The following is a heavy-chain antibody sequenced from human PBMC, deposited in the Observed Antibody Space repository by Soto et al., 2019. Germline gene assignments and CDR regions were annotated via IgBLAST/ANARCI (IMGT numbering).Heavy chain of an antibody. CDR3: ARDSSSGWYFDDAFDI. J-gene: IGHJ3*02. V-gene: IGHV1-18*01. CDR1: GYTFTSYG. D-gene: IGHD6-19*01. Sequence: QVQLVQSGAEVKKPGASVKVSCKASGYTFTSYGISWVRQAPGQGLEWMGWISAYNGNTNYAQKLQGRVTMTTDTSTSTAYKELRSLRSDDTAVYYCARDSSSGWYFDDAFDIWGQGTMVTVSS. CDR2: ISAYNGNT.